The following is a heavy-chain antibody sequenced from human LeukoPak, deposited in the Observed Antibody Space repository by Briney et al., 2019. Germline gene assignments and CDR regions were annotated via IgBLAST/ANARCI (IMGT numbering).Heavy chain of an antibody. V-gene: IGHV4-61*01. CDR1: GGSVSSGSYY. J-gene: IGHJ5*02. D-gene: IGHD2/OR15-2a*01. Sequence: SETLSLTCIVSGGSVSSGSYYWSWIRQPPGKGLEWIGYIYYSGSTNYNPSLKSRVTISVDTSKNQFSLKLSSVTAADTAVYYCASGGTDFENWFDPWGQGTLVTVSS. CDR2: IYYSGST. CDR3: ASGGTDFENWFDP.